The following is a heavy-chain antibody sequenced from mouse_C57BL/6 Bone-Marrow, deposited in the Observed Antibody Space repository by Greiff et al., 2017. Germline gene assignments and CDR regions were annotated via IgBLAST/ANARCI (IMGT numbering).Heavy chain of an antibody. J-gene: IGHJ2*01. CDR1: GYTFTSYW. V-gene: IGHV1-5*01. Sequence: VQLQQSGTVLARPGASVKMSCKTSGYTFTSYWMHWVKQRPGQGLEWIGAIYPRNSDTRYNQKFKGKAKLTAVTSASTAYMELSSLTNEDSAVYYCARGADVATYRVDYWGQGTTLTVSS. CDR2: IYPRNSDT. D-gene: IGHD1-1*01. CDR3: ARGADVATYRVDY.